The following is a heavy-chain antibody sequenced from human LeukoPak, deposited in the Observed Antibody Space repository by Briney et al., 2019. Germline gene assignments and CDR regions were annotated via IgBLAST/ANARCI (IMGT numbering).Heavy chain of an antibody. CDR2: MYYSGST. Sequence: SETLSLTCTVSGGSISSYYWSWIRQPPGQGLEWIGYMYYSGSTNHNPSLKSRVTISVDTSKNQFSLKLSSVIAADTAVYYCARAWATDYFDYWGQGTLVTVSS. V-gene: IGHV4-59*01. J-gene: IGHJ4*02. CDR3: ARAWATDYFDY. CDR1: GGSISSYY.